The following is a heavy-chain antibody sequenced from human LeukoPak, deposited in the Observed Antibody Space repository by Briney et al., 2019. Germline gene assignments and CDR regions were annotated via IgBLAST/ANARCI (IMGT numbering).Heavy chain of an antibody. Sequence: SQTLSLTCAISGDSVSSNSAAWGWIRQSPSRGLEWLGRTYYRSKWYNAYAVSVKSRITINPDTSKNQFSLQLNSVTPEDTAVYYCARVIRGTTGTIDYWGQGTLVTVSS. CDR3: ARVIRGTTGTIDY. J-gene: IGHJ4*02. D-gene: IGHD1-1*01. CDR2: TYYRSKWYN. V-gene: IGHV6-1*01. CDR1: GDSVSSNSAA.